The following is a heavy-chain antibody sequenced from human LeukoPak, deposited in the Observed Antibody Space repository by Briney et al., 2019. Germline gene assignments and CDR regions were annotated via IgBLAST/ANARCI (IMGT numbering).Heavy chain of an antibody. CDR1: GGTFSSYE. D-gene: IGHD3-22*01. Sequence: GASVKVSCKASGGTFSSYEISWVRQAPGQGLEWMGWISAYNGNTNYAQKLQGRVTMTTDTSTSTAYMELRSLRSDDTAVYYCARDGGYDSSGYCGYWGQGTLVTVSS. V-gene: IGHV1-18*01. J-gene: IGHJ4*02. CDR3: ARDGGYDSSGYCGY. CDR2: ISAYNGNT.